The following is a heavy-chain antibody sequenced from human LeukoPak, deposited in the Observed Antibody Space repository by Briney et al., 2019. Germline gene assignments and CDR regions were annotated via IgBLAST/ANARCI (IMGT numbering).Heavy chain of an antibody. J-gene: IGHJ1*01. Sequence: ASVKVSCKVSGYTLTELSMHWVRQAPGKGLEWMGGFDPEDGETIYAQKLQGRVTMTTDTSTSTAYMELRSLRSDDTAVYYCARDFWVGGEGIFNWGGEAPLATVSS. V-gene: IGHV1-24*01. CDR1: GYTLTELS. CDR2: FDPEDGET. CDR3: ARDFWVGGEGIFNW. D-gene: IGHD3-16*01.